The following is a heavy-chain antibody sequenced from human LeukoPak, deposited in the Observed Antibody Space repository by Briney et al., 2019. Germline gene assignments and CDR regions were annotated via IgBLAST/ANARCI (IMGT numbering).Heavy chain of an antibody. CDR2: INPNSGGT. Sequence: ASVKVSCKASGYTFTGYYMHWVRQAPGQGLEWMGRINPNSGGTNYTQKFQGRVTMTRDTSISTAYMELSRLRSDDTAVYYCARTQAAAGGPYYYYYGMDVWGQGTTVTVSS. V-gene: IGHV1-2*02. CDR1: GYTFTGYY. J-gene: IGHJ6*02. D-gene: IGHD6-13*01. CDR3: ARTQAAAGGPYYYYYGMDV.